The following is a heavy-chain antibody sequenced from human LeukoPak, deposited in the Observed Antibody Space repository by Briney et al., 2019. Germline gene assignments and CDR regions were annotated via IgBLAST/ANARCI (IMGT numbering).Heavy chain of an antibody. Sequence: GGSLRLSCSASGFTFSSYAMHWVRQAPGKGLEYVSAISSNGGSTYYADSVKGRFTISRDNSKNTLYLQMSSLRAEDTAVYYCVKALFGTKQDYWGQGTLVTVSS. V-gene: IGHV3-64D*06. CDR1: GFTFSSYA. CDR2: ISSNGGST. CDR3: VKALFGTKQDY. D-gene: IGHD3-3*01. J-gene: IGHJ4*02.